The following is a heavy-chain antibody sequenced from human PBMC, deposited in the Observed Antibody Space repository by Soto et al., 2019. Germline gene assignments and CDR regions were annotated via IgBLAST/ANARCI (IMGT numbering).Heavy chain of an antibody. CDR2: ISYDGSNK. CDR1: GFTFSSYG. CDR3: ARPNEGSSSSDY. Sequence: QVQLVESGGGVVQPGRSLRLSCAASGFTFSSYGMHWVRQAPGKGLEWVAVISYDGSNKYYADSVKGRFTISRDNSTNALYLQINSLSDEDPAVYYCARPNEGSSSSDYWGQGTLVTVSS. J-gene: IGHJ4*02. D-gene: IGHD6-6*01. V-gene: IGHV3-30*03.